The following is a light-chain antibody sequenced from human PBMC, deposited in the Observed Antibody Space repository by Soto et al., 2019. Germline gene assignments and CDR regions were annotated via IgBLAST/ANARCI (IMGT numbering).Light chain of an antibody. J-gene: IGLJ2*01. CDR3: SSYTSSSPPVV. CDR2: EVI. CDR1: SSDVGGYNY. V-gene: IGLV2-14*01. Sequence: SALTQPASVSGSPGQSITISCTGTSSDVGGYNYVSWYQQHPGKAPKLMIYEVINRPSGVSHRFSGSKSGSTASLTISGLQAEDEADYYCSSYTSSSPPVVFGGGTKVTVL.